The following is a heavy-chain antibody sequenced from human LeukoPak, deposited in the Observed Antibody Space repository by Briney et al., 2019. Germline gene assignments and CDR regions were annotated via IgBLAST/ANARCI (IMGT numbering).Heavy chain of an antibody. CDR2: IYTSGST. Sequence: SQTLSLTCTVSGGSISSGSYYWSWIRQPAGKGLEWIGRIYTSGSTNYNPSLKSRVTISVDTSKNQFSLKLNSVTAADTAVYYCARGGYSNRNWFDPWGQGTLVTVSS. D-gene: IGHD6-13*01. CDR1: GGSISSGSYY. J-gene: IGHJ5*02. V-gene: IGHV4-61*02. CDR3: ARGGYSNRNWFDP.